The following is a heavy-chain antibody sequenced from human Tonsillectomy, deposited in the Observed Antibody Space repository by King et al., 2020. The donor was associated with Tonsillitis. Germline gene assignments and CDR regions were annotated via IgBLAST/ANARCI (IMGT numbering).Heavy chain of an antibody. CDR3: ASSLWLYGSGTYGYDYYAMDV. CDR2: ISSSSSTK. V-gene: IGHV3-48*02. Sequence: VQLVESGGGLVQPGGSLRLSCAASGFTFSSYSMNWVRQAPGKGLEWVSYISSSSSTKYYADSVKGRFTISRDNAKNSLFLQMNSLRDEDTAVYYGASSLWLYGSGTYGYDYYAMDVWGPGTTVTVSS. J-gene: IGHJ6*02. CDR1: GFTFSSYS. D-gene: IGHD3-10*01.